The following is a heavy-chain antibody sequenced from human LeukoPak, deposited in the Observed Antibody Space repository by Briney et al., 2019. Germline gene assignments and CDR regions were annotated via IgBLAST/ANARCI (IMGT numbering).Heavy chain of an antibody. Sequence: SETLSLTCTVSGGSISSGDYYWNWIRQPPGKGLEWIGYIYYSGSTSYNPSLKSRVTISMDTSKNQFSLKLSSVTAADTAVYYCARDWSVDTAMAPGWFDPWGQGTLVTVSS. J-gene: IGHJ5*02. V-gene: IGHV4-30-4*02. CDR1: GGSISSGDYY. CDR2: IYYSGST. D-gene: IGHD5-18*01. CDR3: ARDWSVDTAMAPGWFDP.